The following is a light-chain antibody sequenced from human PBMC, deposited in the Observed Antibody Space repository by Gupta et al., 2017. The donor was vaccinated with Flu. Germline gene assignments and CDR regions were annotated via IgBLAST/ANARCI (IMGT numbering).Light chain of an antibody. CDR3: QSYDSSLSGPVV. CDR1: SSNIGAGSD. J-gene: IGLJ2*01. V-gene: IGLV1-40*01. Sequence: QSVLTQPPSVSGAPGQRVTISCTGSSSNIGAGSDVHWYQQVPGTAPKLLIYGNSNRPSGVPDRFSGSKSGTSASLAISGLQAEDEADYYCQSYDSSLSGPVVFGGGTKLTVL. CDR2: GNS.